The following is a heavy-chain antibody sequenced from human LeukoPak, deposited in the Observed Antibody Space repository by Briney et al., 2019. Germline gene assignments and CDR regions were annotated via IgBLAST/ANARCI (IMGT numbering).Heavy chain of an antibody. D-gene: IGHD6-13*01. CDR3: ARVSSWYNWFDP. CDR2: ISAYNGNT. Sequence: ASVKVSCKASGYTFTSYGISWGRQAPGQGLEWMGWISAYNGNTNYAQKLQGRVTMTTDTSTSTAYMELRSLTSDDTAVYYCARVSSWYNWFDPWGQGTLVTVSS. CDR1: GYTFTSYG. V-gene: IGHV1-18*01. J-gene: IGHJ5*02.